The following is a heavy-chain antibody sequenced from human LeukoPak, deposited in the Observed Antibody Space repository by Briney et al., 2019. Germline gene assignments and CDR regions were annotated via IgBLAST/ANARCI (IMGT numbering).Heavy chain of an antibody. CDR2: IYYSGST. V-gene: IGHV4-59*01. CDR1: GGSIGIYY. Sequence: PSETLSLTCTVSGGSIGIYYWNWIRQPPGKGLEWIGYIYYSGSTNSNPSLKSRVTISVDTSKNQFSLKLSSVTAADTAVYYCARELYDSSGYCYFDLWGRGTLVTVSS. J-gene: IGHJ2*01. CDR3: ARELYDSSGYCYFDL. D-gene: IGHD3-22*01.